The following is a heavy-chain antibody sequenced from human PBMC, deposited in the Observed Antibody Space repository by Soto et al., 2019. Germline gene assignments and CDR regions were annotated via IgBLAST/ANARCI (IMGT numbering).Heavy chain of an antibody. CDR3: VRSRSGAVADSFDL. CDR1: GFTFSRHA. J-gene: IGHJ4*02. CDR2: VSKDGSVK. V-gene: IGHV3-30-3*01. D-gene: IGHD3-10*01. Sequence: GGSLRLSCEGSGFTFSRHALHWGRQAPGKGLEWVAVVSKDGSVKYWIESVKGRFTLSRDNSKNTVYLEMNSLRPEDTGVYYCVRSRSGAVADSFDLWGQGTLVTVSS.